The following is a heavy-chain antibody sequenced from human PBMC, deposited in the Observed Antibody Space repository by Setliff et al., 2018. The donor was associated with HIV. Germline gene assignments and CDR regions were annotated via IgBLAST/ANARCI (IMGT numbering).Heavy chain of an antibody. D-gene: IGHD2-2*02. CDR1: GXXFTSYX. Sequence: ASVXXSFKSSGXXFTSYXXXXVRQAPGQGLAWMGMVYPSDVSTSYAQKFQGRVTMTSDTSTSTIYMELNSLTSEDTAVXXCARDNTAFDIWGQGTMVTVSS. J-gene: IGHJ3*02. V-gene: IGHV1-46*01. CDR3: ARDNTAFDI. CDR2: VYPSDVST.